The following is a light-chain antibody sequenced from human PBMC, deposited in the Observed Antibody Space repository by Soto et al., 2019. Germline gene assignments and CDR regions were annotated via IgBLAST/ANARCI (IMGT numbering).Light chain of an antibody. CDR3: QVWDSRTV. V-gene: IGLV3-9*01. CDR2: RDS. Sequence: SYELTQPLSVSVALGQTARITCGGNNIGSKNVHWYQQKPGQAPVLVIYRDSNRPSGIPERFSASNSGNTATLTISRAQAGDEADYYCQVWDSRTVFGGGTKLTVL. J-gene: IGLJ2*01. CDR1: NIGSKN.